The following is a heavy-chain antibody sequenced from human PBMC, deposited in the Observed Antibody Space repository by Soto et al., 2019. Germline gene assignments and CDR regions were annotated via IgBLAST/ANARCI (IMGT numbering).Heavy chain of an antibody. Sequence: GGSLRLSCAASGFTFSSYAMSWVRQAPGKGLEWVSAISGSGGSTYYADSVKGRFTISRDNSKNTLYLQMNSLRAEDTAVYYCARESLEWELLNYYYYGMDVWGQGTTVTVSS. CDR1: GFTFSSYA. CDR2: ISGSGGST. J-gene: IGHJ6*02. D-gene: IGHD1-26*01. CDR3: ARESLEWELLNYYYYGMDV. V-gene: IGHV3-23*01.